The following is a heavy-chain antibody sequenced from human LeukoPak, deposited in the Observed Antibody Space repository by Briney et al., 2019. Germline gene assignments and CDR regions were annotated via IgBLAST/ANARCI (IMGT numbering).Heavy chain of an antibody. J-gene: IGHJ6*02. D-gene: IGHD3-10*01. CDR2: ISSSGSTI. CDR1: GFTFNSYE. Sequence: GGSLRLSCAASGFTFNSYEMNWVRQAPGKGLEWVSYISSSGSTIYYADSVKGRFTISRDNAKNSLYLQMNSLRAEDTAVYYCARDSSVTMVRGVIITSYGMDVWGQGTTVTVSS. V-gene: IGHV3-48*03. CDR3: ARDSSVTMVRGVIITSYGMDV.